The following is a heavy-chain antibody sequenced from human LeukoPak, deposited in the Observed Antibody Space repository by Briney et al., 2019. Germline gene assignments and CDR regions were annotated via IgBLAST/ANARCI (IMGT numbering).Heavy chain of an antibody. CDR2: IYHSGST. D-gene: IGHD5-18*01. CDR3: ARVRALEGYSYGYYFDY. Sequence: PSETLSLTCAVSGGSISSGGYSWSWIRQPPGKGLEWIGYIYHSGSTYYNPSLKSRVTISVDRSKNQFSLKLSSVTAADTAVYYCARVRALEGYSYGYYFDYWGQGTLVTVSS. CDR1: GGSISSGGYS. V-gene: IGHV4-30-2*01. J-gene: IGHJ4*02.